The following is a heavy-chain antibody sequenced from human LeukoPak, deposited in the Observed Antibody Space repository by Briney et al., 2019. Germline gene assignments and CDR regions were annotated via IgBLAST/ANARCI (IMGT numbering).Heavy chain of an antibody. CDR2: IQRKTDGGTT. CDR1: GFTFSNAW. CDR3: CTDLLDY. V-gene: IGHV3-15*01. D-gene: IGHD1-1*01. J-gene: IGHJ4*02. Sequence: GESLRLSCAASGFTFSNAWMSWVRQAPGKGLEWVGRIQRKTDGGTTDYATPVKGRFTMSRDDSKTTLYLQMNSLKTEDTAVYYCCTDLLDYWGQGTLVTVSS.